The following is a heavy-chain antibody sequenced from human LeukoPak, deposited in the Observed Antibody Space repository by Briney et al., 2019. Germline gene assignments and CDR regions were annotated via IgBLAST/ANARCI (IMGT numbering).Heavy chain of an antibody. D-gene: IGHD5-24*01. V-gene: IGHV4-31*11. J-gene: IGHJ4*02. CDR2: ISHSGTS. CDR3: ARERRDGHNYSDF. CDR1: GGSLSSGGYF. Sequence: SETLSLTCAVSGGSLSSGGYFWGWTRQYPGKGLEWIGCISHSGTSYYTPSLKSRVTISVDTSRNQFSLELSSVTAADTAVYFCARERRDGHNYSDFWGQGALVTVSS.